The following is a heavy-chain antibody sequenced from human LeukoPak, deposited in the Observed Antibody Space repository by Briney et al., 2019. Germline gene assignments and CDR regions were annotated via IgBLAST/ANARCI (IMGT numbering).Heavy chain of an antibody. V-gene: IGHV1-2*02. CDR3: ARGPMFFGSATYYRGDDY. D-gene: IGHD3-10*01. Sequence: VASVKVSCKASGYTFTDYYMHWVRQAPGQGLEWMGWINPNSGGTNYAQKFQGRVTMTRDTSISTAYMDLSRLRSDDTAVYYCARGPMFFGSATYYRGDDYWGQGTRLTVSS. CDR1: GYTFTDYY. J-gene: IGHJ4*02. CDR2: INPNSGGT.